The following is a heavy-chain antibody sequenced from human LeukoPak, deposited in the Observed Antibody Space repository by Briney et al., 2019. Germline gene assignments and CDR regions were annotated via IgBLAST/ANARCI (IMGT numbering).Heavy chain of an antibody. CDR1: GFTFTSYA. CDR3: AKDRAAILGVVTTHWFDP. Sequence: SGGSLRLSCAASGFTFTSYAMNWLRQAPGKGLEWVSGISNTGGNTYYADSVKGRFTISRDNSKKTLYLQKNSLRTEDTAVYYSAKDRAAILGVVTTHWFDPWGQGTLVTVSS. CDR2: ISNTGGNT. V-gene: IGHV3-23*01. D-gene: IGHD3-3*01. J-gene: IGHJ5*02.